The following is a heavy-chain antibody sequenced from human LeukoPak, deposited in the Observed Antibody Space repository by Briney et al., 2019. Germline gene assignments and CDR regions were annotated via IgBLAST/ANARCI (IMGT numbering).Heavy chain of an antibody. Sequence: SETLSLTCTASGGSISSGGYYWSWIRQHPGKGLEWIGYIYYSGSTYYNPSLKSRVTISVDTSKNQFSLKLSSVTAADTAVYYCARDGPYSSSTWFHGMDVWGQGTTVTVSS. V-gene: IGHV4-31*03. CDR3: ARDGPYSSSTWFHGMDV. CDR2: IYYSGST. J-gene: IGHJ6*02. CDR1: GGSISSGGYY. D-gene: IGHD6-13*01.